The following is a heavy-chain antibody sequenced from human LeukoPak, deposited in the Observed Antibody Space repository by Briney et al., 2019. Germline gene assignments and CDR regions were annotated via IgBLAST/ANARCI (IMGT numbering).Heavy chain of an antibody. Sequence: GGSLRLSCAASGFTFSSYSMNWVRQAPGKGLEWVSSISSSSSYIYYADSVKGRFTISRDNAKNSLYLQMNSLRAEDAAVYYCATRGYCSGGGCYGFDRWGGGPVVTVSS. CDR2: ISSSSSYI. J-gene: IGHJ5*02. D-gene: IGHD2-15*01. CDR3: ATRGYCSGGGCYGFDR. V-gene: IGHV3-21*01. CDR1: GFTFSSYS.